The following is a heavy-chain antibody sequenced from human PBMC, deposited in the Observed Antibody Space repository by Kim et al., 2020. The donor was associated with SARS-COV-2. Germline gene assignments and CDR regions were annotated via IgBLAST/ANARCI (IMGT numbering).Heavy chain of an antibody. V-gene: IGHV5-51*01. CDR3: ARHPQNYFDY. CDR2: DT. J-gene: IGHJ4*02. Sequence: DTRYSPSFQGQVTISADKSISTAYLQWSSLKASDTAMYYCARHPQNYFDYWGQGTLVTVSS.